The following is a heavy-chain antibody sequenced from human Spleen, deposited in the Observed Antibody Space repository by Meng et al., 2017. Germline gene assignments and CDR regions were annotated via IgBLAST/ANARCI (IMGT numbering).Heavy chain of an antibody. V-gene: IGHV3-21*01. CDR1: GFTFSSYS. D-gene: IGHD1-26*01. CDR2: ISSESAHI. CDR3: ARDRKGEGATFHY. J-gene: IGHJ4*02. Sequence: GGSLRLSCEASGFTFSSYSMNWVRQAPGKGLEWVSSISSESAHILYAESVKGRFIISRDNAKNSLYLQMNSLRAEDTAVYYCARDRKGEGATFHYWGQGTLVTVSS.